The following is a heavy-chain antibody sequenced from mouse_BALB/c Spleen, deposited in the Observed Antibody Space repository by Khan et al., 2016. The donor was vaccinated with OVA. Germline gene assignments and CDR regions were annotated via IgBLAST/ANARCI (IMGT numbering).Heavy chain of an antibody. D-gene: IGHD1-2*01. CDR1: GYSITSGYG. Sequence: EVKLEESGPGLVKPSQSLSLTCTVTGYSITSGYGWNWLRQFPGNKLEWMGYISYSGSTNYNPSLKSRISITRDTSKNQFFLQLNSVTTEDTATYYWARTARIKYWGQGTTLTVSS. CDR3: ARTARIKY. J-gene: IGHJ2*01. V-gene: IGHV3-2*02. CDR2: ISYSGST.